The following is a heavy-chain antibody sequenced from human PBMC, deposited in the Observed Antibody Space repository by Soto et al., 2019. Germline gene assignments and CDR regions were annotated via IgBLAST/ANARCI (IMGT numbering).Heavy chain of an antibody. CDR1: GFTFSSYG. J-gene: IGHJ6*03. V-gene: IGHV3-30*18. Sequence: GGSLRLSCAASGFTFSSYGMHWVRQAPGKGLEWVAVISYDGSNKYYADSVKGRFTISRDNSKNTLYLQMNSLRAEDTAVYYCAKATNYYYSYMDVWGKGNTVPVSS. CDR3: AKATNYYYSYMDV. CDR2: ISYDGSNK.